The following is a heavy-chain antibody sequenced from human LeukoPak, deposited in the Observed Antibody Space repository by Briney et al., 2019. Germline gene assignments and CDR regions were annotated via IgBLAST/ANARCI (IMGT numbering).Heavy chain of an antibody. Sequence: SETLSLTCTVSGGSISSYCWSWIRQPPGKGLEWIGYIYTSGSTNYNPSLKSRVTISVDTSKNQFSLKLSSVAAADTAVYYCARQGYSSSWYWFDPWGQGTLVTVSS. J-gene: IGHJ5*02. V-gene: IGHV4-4*09. CDR2: IYTSGST. CDR1: GGSISSYC. CDR3: ARQGYSSSWYWFDP. D-gene: IGHD6-13*01.